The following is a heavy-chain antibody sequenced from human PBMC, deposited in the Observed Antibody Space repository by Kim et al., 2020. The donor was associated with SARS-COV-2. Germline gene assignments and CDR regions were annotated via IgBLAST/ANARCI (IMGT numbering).Heavy chain of an antibody. CDR3: ARGGYSYGSSAFDI. Sequence: SETLSLTCTVSGGSISSYYWSWIRQPPGKGLEWIGYIYYSGSTNYNPSLKSRVTISVDTSKNQFSLKLSSVTAADTAVYYCARGGYSYGSSAFDIWGQGTMVTVSS. V-gene: IGHV4-59*13. CDR2: IYYSGST. D-gene: IGHD5-18*01. J-gene: IGHJ3*02. CDR1: GGSISSYY.